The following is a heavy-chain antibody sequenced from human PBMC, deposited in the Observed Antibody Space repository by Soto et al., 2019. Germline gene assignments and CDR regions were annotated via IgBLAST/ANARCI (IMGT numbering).Heavy chain of an antibody. D-gene: IGHD6-19*01. CDR1: GFTFSDYY. J-gene: IGHJ3*02. CDR2: ISSSGSTK. V-gene: IGHV3-11*01. CDR3: ARDESAVAGTVDAFDI. Sequence: GVSLRLSCAASGFTFSDYYMSWIRQAPGKGLEWILYISSSGSTKYYADSVKGRFTISRDNAKNSLYLQMNSLRAEDTAVYYCARDESAVAGTVDAFDIWGQGTMVTVSS.